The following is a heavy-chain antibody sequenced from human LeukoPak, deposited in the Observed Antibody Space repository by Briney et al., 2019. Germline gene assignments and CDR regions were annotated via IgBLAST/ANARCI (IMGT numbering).Heavy chain of an antibody. D-gene: IGHD3-10*01. CDR2: IYYSGRT. CDR3: ASDYGSGSYRFDF. J-gene: IGHJ4*02. Sequence: SETLSLTCTVSDGSISSDYWSWIRQPPGKGREWIGYIYYSGRTVYNPSLKSRVTISLDTSKNQFSLKLSSVTAADTAVYYCASDYGSGSYRFDFWGQGTLVSVSS. V-gene: IGHV4-59*01. CDR1: DGSISSDY.